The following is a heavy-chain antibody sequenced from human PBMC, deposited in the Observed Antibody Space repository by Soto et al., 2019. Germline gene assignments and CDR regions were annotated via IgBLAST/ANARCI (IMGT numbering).Heavy chain of an antibody. CDR2: IKIKTDGGTT. CDR1: GFTFSNDW. J-gene: IGHJ6*02. Sequence: GGSLRLSCAASGFTFSNDWMSWVGQAPGKGLEWVGRIKIKTDGGTTDYAAPVKGRFTISRDDSKNTLYLQMNSLKTEDTAMYYCTTDDGCGSTSCYTGFYDDGMDVWGQGTTVTVSS. CDR3: TTDDGCGSTSCYTGFYDDGMDV. V-gene: IGHV3-15*01. D-gene: IGHD2-2*02.